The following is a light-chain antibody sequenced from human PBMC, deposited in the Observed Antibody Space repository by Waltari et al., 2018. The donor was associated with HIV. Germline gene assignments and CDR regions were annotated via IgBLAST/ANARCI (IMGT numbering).Light chain of an antibody. Sequence: QSVLTQPPSVSGAPGQRVTISCTGRSSNIGAGHDVHWYQQLPGTAPKLLIYGNSNRPSGVPDRFSGSKSGTSASLAITGLQAEDEADYYCQSYDSSLSGSVFGGGTKLTVL. CDR1: SSNIGAGHD. V-gene: IGLV1-40*01. CDR3: QSYDSSLSGSV. J-gene: IGLJ3*02. CDR2: GNS.